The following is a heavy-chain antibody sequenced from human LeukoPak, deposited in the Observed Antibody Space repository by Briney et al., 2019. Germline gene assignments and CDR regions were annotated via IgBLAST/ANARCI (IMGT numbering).Heavy chain of an antibody. CDR2: IYYSGST. J-gene: IGHJ4*02. CDR3: ASVGREQLVLY. D-gene: IGHD6-13*01. V-gene: IGHV4-61*01. CDR1: GGSISSGSYY. Sequence: SQTLSLTCTVSGGSISSGSYYWSWIRQPPGKGLEWIGYIYYSGSTNYNPSLKSRVTISVDTSKNQFSLKLSSVTAADTAVYYCASVGREQLVLYWGQGTLVTVSS.